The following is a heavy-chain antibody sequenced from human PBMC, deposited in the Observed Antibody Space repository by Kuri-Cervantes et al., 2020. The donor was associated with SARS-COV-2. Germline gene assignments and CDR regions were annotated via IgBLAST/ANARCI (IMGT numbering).Heavy chain of an antibody. D-gene: IGHD2-2*01. CDR3: ARGDIVVVPAGYYYYYYGMDV. Sequence: ASVKVSCKASGYTLTGYYMHWVRQAPGQGLEWMGWINPNSGGTNYAQKFQGWVTMTRDTSISTAYMELSRLRSDDTAVYYCARGDIVVVPAGYYYYYYGMDVWGQGTTVTVSS. J-gene: IGHJ6*02. V-gene: IGHV1-2*04. CDR2: INPNSGGT. CDR1: GYTLTGYY.